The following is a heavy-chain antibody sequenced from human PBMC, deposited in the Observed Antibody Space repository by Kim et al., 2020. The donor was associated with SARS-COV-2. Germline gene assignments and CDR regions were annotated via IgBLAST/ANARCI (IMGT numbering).Heavy chain of an antibody. D-gene: IGHD2-2*01. CDR1: GYTFTSYY. CDR3: AREARYQLPTLDFLSFQNKGTYYSGMDV. CDR2: INPSGGST. Sequence: ASVKVSCKASGYTFTSYYMHWVRQAPGQGLEWMGIINPSGGSTSYAQKFQGRVTMTRDTSTSTVYMELSSLRSEDTAVYYCAREARYQLPTLDFLSFQNKGTYYSGMDVWGQGTTVTVSS. J-gene: IGHJ6*02. V-gene: IGHV1-46*01.